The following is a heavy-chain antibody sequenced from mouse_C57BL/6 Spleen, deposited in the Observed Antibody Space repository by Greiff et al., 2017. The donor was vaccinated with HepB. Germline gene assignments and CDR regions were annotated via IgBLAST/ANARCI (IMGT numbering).Heavy chain of an antibody. Sequence: EVQLQQSGPVLVKPGASVKMSCKASGYTFTDYYMNWVKQSHGKSLEWIGVINPYNGGTSYNQKFKGKATLTVDKSSSTAYMELNSLTSEDSAFYYCARKALYYDYDRGFDYWGQSTTLTVSS. D-gene: IGHD2-4*01. CDR2: INPYNGGT. CDR1: GYTFTDYY. CDR3: ARKALYYDYDRGFDY. J-gene: IGHJ2*01. V-gene: IGHV1-19*01.